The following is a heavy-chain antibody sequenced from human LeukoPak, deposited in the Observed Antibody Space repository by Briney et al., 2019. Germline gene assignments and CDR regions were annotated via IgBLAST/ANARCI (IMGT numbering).Heavy chain of an antibody. Sequence: GGSLRLSCAASGFTVSSNYMSWVRQAPGKGLEWVSSISSSSSYIYYADSVKGRFTISRDNAKNSLYLQMNSLRAEDTAVYYCARDRSSSRGDSDYFDYWGQGTLVTVSS. V-gene: IGHV3-21*01. CDR1: GFTVSSNY. CDR2: ISSSSSYI. D-gene: IGHD6-6*01. CDR3: ARDRSSSRGDSDYFDY. J-gene: IGHJ4*02.